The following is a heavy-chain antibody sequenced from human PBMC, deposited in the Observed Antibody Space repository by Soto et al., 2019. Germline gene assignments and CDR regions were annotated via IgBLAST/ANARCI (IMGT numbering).Heavy chain of an antibody. J-gene: IGHJ3*02. V-gene: IGHV3-33*01. CDR2: IWYDGSNK. CDR1: GFTFSSYG. CDR3: ARGITMVRGVDAFDI. Sequence: AGGSLRLSCAASGFTFSSYGMHWVRRAPGKGLEWVAVIWYDGSNKYYADSVKGRFTISRDNSKNTLHLQMNSLRAEDTAVYYCARGITMVRGVDAFDIWGQGTMVTVSS. D-gene: IGHD3-10*01.